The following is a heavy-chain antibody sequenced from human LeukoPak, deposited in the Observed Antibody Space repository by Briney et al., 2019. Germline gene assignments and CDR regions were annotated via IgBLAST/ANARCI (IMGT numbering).Heavy chain of an antibody. D-gene: IGHD6-13*01. Sequence: ASVKVSCKASGYTFTGHYMHWVRQAPGQGLEWMGRINPNSGGTNYAQKFQGRVTMTRDTSISTAYMELSRLRSDDTAVYYCARVRVRAAAGKTLNWFDPWGQGTLVTVSS. J-gene: IGHJ5*02. CDR1: GYTFTGHY. V-gene: IGHV1-2*06. CDR3: ARVRVRAAAGKTLNWFDP. CDR2: INPNSGGT.